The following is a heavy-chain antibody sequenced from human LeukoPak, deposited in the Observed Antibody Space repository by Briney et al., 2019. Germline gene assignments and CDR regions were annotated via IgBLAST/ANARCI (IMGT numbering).Heavy chain of an antibody. CDR1: GFTFSSYW. CDR3: ARVYSGCRSTSCYGVWGYYYYYYMGV. Sequence: GGSLRLSCAASGFTFSSYWMSWVRQAPGKGLEWVANIKQDGSEKYYVDSVKGRFTISRDNAKNSLYLQMNSLRAEDTAVYYCARVYSGCRSTSCYGVWGYYYYYYMGVWGKGATVTVSS. CDR2: IKQDGSEK. V-gene: IGHV3-7*01. D-gene: IGHD2-2*01. J-gene: IGHJ6*03.